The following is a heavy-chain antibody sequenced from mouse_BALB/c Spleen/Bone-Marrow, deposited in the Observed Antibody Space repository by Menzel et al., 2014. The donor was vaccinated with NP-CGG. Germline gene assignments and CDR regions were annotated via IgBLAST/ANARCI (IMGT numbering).Heavy chain of an antibody. V-gene: IGHV5-15*02. J-gene: IGHJ4*01. D-gene: IGHD2-1*01. CDR3: ATIYYGNSYAMDY. CDR2: ISNLAYSI. CDR1: GFTFSDYG. Sequence: EVQRVESGGGLVQPGESRKLSCAASGFTFSDYGMAWVRQAPGKGPEWVAFISNLAYSIYYADTVTGRFTISRENAKNTLYLEMSRLRSEDTAMYYCATIYYGNSYAMDYWGQGTSVTVSS.